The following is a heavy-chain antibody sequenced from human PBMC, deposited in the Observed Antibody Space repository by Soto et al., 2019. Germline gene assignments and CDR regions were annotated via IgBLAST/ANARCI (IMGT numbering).Heavy chain of an antibody. D-gene: IGHD3-3*01. CDR3: ARDTFGGAYDFWH. CDR1: GFTVSNFY. CDR2: ISSGGST. Sequence: EVQLVESGGGLVQPGGSLRLSCAASGFTVSNFYMTWVRQAPGKGLEWVSVISSGGSTYYADSVKGRFTISRHNSKNTLYLDMNSLRAGDTAVYYCARDTFGGAYDFWHGGQGTLVTVSS. V-gene: IGHV3-66*01. J-gene: IGHJ4*02.